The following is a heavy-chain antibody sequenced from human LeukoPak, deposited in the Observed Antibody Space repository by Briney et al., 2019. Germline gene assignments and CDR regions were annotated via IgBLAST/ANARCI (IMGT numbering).Heavy chain of an antibody. V-gene: IGHV4-34*01. CDR1: GGSLSGYY. CDR2: INHSGST. D-gene: IGHD2-2*01. Sequence: KPSETLSLTCAVYGGSLSGYYWSWIRQPPGKGLEWIGEINHSGSTNYNPSLKSRVTISVDTSKNQFSLKLSSVTAADTAVYYCARFGSVDIVVVPAAKWGGFDYWGQGTLVTVSS. J-gene: IGHJ4*02. CDR3: ARFGSVDIVVVPAAKWGGFDY.